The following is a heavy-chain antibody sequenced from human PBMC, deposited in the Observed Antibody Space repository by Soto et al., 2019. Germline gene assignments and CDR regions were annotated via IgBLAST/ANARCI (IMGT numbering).Heavy chain of an antibody. CDR2: IDSGDGTT. D-gene: IGHD6-13*01. Sequence: TGGSLRLSCTGSGFDFGDYYMSWIRQAPGKGLEWVSYIDSGDGTTYYTDSVKGRFTISRDNAKKTVYLQMSSLRVEDTALYSCVRPEYSSSWFPFDRWGQGPLVTVSS. CDR3: VRPEYSSSWFPFDR. V-gene: IGHV3-11*01. J-gene: IGHJ4*02. CDR1: GFDFGDYY.